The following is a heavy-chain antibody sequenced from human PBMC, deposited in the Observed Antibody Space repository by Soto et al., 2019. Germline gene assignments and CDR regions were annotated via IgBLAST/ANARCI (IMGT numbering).Heavy chain of an antibody. CDR3: ARSGYCSGGSCYSRAADYYYYMDV. CDR2: INPSGGST. J-gene: IGHJ6*03. V-gene: IGHV1-46*03. CDR1: GYTFTSYY. D-gene: IGHD2-15*01. Sequence: GASVKVSCKASGYTFTSYYMHWVRQAPGQGLEWMGIINPSGGSTSYAQKFQGRVTMTRDTSTSTVYMELSSLRSEDTAVYYCARSGYCSGGSCYSRAADYYYYMDVWGKGTTVTVSS.